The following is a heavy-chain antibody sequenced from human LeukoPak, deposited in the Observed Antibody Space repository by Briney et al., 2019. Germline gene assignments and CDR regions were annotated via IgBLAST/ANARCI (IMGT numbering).Heavy chain of an antibody. J-gene: IGHJ6*03. CDR3: ARFLKNPVNRRGPANYYMDV. D-gene: IGHD2/OR15-2a*01. V-gene: IGHV1-18*01. Sequence: GASVKVSCKASGYTFTSYGISWVRRAPGQGLGWMGWISAYNGNTNYAQKLQGRVTMTRNTSISTAYMELSSVRSEDTAVYYCARFLKNPVNRRGPANYYMDVWGKGTTVTISS. CDR2: ISAYNGNT. CDR1: GYTFTSYG.